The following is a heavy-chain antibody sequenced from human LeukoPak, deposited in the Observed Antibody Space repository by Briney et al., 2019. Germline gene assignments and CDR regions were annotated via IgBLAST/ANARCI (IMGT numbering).Heavy chain of an antibody. D-gene: IGHD2-2*01. CDR1: GGTFSSYA. CDR3: ASGCSSTSCYVPYYYYGMDV. V-gene: IGHV1-69*01. J-gene: IGHJ6*04. Sequence: GSSVKVSCKASGGTFSSYAISWVRQAPGQGLEWMGGIIPIFGTANYAQKFQGRVTITADESTSTAYMELSSLRSEDTAVYYCASGCSSTSCYVPYYYYGMDVWGKGTTVTVSS. CDR2: IIPIFGTA.